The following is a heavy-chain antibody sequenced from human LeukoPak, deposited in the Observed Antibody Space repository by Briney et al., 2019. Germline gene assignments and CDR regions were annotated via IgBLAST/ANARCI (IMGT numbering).Heavy chain of an antibody. D-gene: IGHD4-11*01. CDR2: IWSDGTNK. V-gene: IGHV3-33*01. CDR3: ARDAQRGFDNSNSLKY. J-gene: IGHJ4*02. CDR1: GFTFNHYG. Sequence: RGCLRLSCAAAGFTFNHYGMHWVRQAPGKGLEWVAVIWSDGTNKYYTDSVKGRFTISRDDSENTVYLQMSSLRPEDTGVYFCARDAQRGFDNSNSLKYWGQGTPVTVS.